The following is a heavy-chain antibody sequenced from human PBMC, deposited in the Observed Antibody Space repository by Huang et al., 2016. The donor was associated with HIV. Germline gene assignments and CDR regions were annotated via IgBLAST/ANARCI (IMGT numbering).Heavy chain of an antibody. V-gene: IGHV5-51*03. CDR1: GYSFSIYW. CDR2: IYPFESKG. Sequence: EVQLVQSGAEVKKPGESLKISCTGSGYSFSIYWIAWVRQMPGKGLEWMGIIYPFESKGPYSPSFEGHVPISVDKSINTVYLHWSSLKASDTAIYYCAKGRRAFDVWGQGTWVTVSS. CDR3: AKGRRAFDV. J-gene: IGHJ3*01.